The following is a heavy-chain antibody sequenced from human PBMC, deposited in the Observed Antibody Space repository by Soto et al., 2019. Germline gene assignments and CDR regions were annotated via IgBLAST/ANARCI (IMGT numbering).Heavy chain of an antibody. V-gene: IGHV4-39*01. CDR2: IYYIGST. CDR1: GGSISSSNYY. D-gene: IGHD2-2*02. Sequence: ASETLSLTCTVSGGSISSSNYYWGWIRQPPGKGLEWIGSIYYIGSTYYNPSLKSRVTMSVDTSKNQFSLKLSSVTAADTAVYYCARLPRTYCSSTSCYTNAFDIWGQGTMVTVSS. J-gene: IGHJ3*02. CDR3: ARLPRTYCSSTSCYTNAFDI.